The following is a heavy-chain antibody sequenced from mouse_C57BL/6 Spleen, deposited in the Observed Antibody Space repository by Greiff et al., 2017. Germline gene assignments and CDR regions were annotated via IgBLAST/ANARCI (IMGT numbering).Heavy chain of an antibody. V-gene: IGHV1-64*01. CDR1: GYTFTSYW. CDR3: ARDPYYYGSSHFDY. J-gene: IGHJ2*01. D-gene: IGHD1-1*01. CDR2: IHPNSGST. Sequence: QVQLQQPGAELVKPGASVTLSCKASGYTFTSYWMHWVKQRPGQGLEWIGMIHPNSGSTNYNEKFKSKATLTVDKSSSTAYMQLSSLTSEDSAVYYCARDPYYYGSSHFDYWGKGTTLTVSS.